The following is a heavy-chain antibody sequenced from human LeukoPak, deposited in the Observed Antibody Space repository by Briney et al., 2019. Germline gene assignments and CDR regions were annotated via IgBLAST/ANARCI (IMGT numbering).Heavy chain of an antibody. CDR2: IYYSGST. J-gene: IGHJ5*02. D-gene: IGHD6-13*01. V-gene: IGHV4-59*01. CDR3: ARAWSSSFNWFDH. CDR1: GGSISSYY. Sequence: SETLSLTCTVSGGSISSYYWSWIRQPPGKGLEWIGYIYYSGSTNYNPSLKSRVTISVDTSKNQFSLKLSSVTAADTAVYYCARAWSSSFNWFDHWGQGTLVTVSS.